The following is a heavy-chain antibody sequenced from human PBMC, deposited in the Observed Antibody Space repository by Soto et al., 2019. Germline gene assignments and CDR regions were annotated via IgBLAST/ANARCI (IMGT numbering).Heavy chain of an antibody. CDR1: RFTFSTYT. D-gene: IGHD4-17*01. V-gene: IGHV3-21*01. Sequence: EVQLVESGGGLVKPGGSLRLSCAASRFTFSTYTMNWVRQAPGKGLEWVPSITSTSILIFYSDSVKGRFTISRDHAKNTLYLQMNSLTAEDTAVYYCARRGTETYGVKGAFDIWGQGTMVTVSS. CDR2: ITSTSILI. J-gene: IGHJ3*02. CDR3: ARRGTETYGVKGAFDI.